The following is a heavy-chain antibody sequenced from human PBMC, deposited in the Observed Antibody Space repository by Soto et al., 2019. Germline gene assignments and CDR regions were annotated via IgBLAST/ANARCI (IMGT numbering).Heavy chain of an antibody. CDR2: IYYSGST. CDR1: GCSISSGDYY. CDR3: ARDLYYYDSKGGDSAWFDP. Sequence: PSETLSLTCTVSGCSISSGDYYWSWIRQPPGKGLEWIGYIYYSGSTYYNPSLKSRVTISVDTSKNQFSLKLSSVTAADTAVYYCARDLYYYDSKGGDSAWFDPWGQGTLVTVSS. D-gene: IGHD3-22*01. V-gene: IGHV4-30-4*01. J-gene: IGHJ5*02.